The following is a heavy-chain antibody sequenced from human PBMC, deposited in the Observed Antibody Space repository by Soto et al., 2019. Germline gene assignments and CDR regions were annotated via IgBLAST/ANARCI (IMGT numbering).Heavy chain of an antibody. Sequence: EVQLVESGGGLVQPGRSLRLSCAASGFTFDNSGMHWVRQAPGKGLEWVAGISWDSSTIGYADSVKGRFIISRDDAKKSLYLHMDSLRGEDTALYYCVQGRYPTMATPLDHWGQGTQVIVSS. J-gene: IGHJ4*02. V-gene: IGHV3-9*01. CDR2: ISWDSSTI. CDR3: VQGRYPTMATPLDH. D-gene: IGHD2-15*01. CDR1: GFTFDNSG.